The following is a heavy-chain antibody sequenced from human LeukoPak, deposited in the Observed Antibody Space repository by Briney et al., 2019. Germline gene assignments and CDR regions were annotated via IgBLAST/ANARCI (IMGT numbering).Heavy chain of an antibody. CDR1: GYTFTSYD. CDR3: XXXLSWTXDXYYYMDV. V-gene: IGHV1-8*01. J-gene: IGHJ6*03. Sequence: ASVKVSCKASGYTFTSYDINWVRQATGQGLEWMGWMNPNSGNTGFAQKFQGRVTMTKNTSITTAYMERSSLRSEETALYYCXXXLSWTXDXYYYMDVWGXGTTVTVSS. D-gene: IGHD3/OR15-3a*01. CDR2: MNPNSGNT.